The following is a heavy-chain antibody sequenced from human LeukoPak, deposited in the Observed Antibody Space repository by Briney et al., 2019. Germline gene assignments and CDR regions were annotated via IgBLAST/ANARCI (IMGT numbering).Heavy chain of an antibody. V-gene: IGHV4-4*07. CDR1: GGSISSYY. J-gene: IGHJ3*02. D-gene: IGHD3-16*01. Sequence: SETLSLTCTVSGGSISSYYWSWIRQPAGKGLEWIGRIYTSGSTNYNPSLKSRVTMSVDTSKNQFSLKLSSVTAADTAVYYCARVHPTSGLGRPVAFDIWGQGTMVTVSS. CDR3: ARVHPTSGLGRPVAFDI. CDR2: IYTSGST.